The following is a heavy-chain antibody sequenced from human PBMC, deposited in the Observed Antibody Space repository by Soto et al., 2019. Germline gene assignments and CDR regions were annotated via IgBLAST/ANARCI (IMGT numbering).Heavy chain of an antibody. CDR3: AKGLAVAGPYYYGMDV. V-gene: IGHV3-23*01. J-gene: IGHJ6*02. Sequence: EVQLLESGAGLVQPGGSLRLSCAASGFTFSSYAMTWVRQAPGKGLEWVSSISGSGDYTYYADSVNGRFTISRDNSKNKLYLQMNSLRAEDTAVYYCAKGLAVAGPYYYGMDVWGQGTTVTVSS. D-gene: IGHD6-19*01. CDR1: GFTFSSYA. CDR2: ISGSGDYT.